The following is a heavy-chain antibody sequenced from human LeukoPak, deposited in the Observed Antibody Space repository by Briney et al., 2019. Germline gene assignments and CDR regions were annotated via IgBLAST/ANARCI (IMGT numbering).Heavy chain of an antibody. V-gene: IGHV3-7*05. J-gene: IGHJ4*02. CDR2: IKDGGSEK. CDR1: GFTFSDYS. Sequence: GGSLRLSCAASGFTFSDYSMTWVRQAPGKGLEWVATIKDGGSEKYYVDSVKGRFTISRDNAGNSVHLQMNSLRAEDTAVYYCARGGHRNLDYWGQGALVTVSS. CDR3: ARGGHRNLDY.